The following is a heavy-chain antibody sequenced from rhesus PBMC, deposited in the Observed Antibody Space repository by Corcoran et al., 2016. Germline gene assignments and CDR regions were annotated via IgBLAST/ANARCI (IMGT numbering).Heavy chain of an antibody. CDR2: IGGSKGTA. Sequence: QVQLQESGPGLVKPSETLSLTCAVSGGSISGYYWNWLRQPPGKGLEWIGYIGGSKGTAYSNPSLRRRVTLSTDTSKTQFSLRLNSVTAADTAVYYCARQVGGVYWGQGVLVTVSS. J-gene: IGHJ4*01. D-gene: IGHD3-34*01. CDR3: ARQVGGVY. V-gene: IGHV4-165*02. CDR1: GGSISGYY.